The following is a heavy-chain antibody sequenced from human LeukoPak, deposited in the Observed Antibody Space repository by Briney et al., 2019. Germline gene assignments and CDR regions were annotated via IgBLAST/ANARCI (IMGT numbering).Heavy chain of an antibody. D-gene: IGHD2-2*01. CDR1: GSTFSDYW. J-gene: IGHJ4*02. CDR2: IKSDGSTT. Sequence: GGSLRLSCAVSGSTFSDYWMHWVRQAPGKGLVWVSRIKSDGSTTDYADSVKGRFTISRDNAKNTVYLQMNSLRVEDTAVYYCARVRVYQLLPFDYWGQGTLVTVSS. V-gene: IGHV3-74*01. CDR3: ARVRVYQLLPFDY.